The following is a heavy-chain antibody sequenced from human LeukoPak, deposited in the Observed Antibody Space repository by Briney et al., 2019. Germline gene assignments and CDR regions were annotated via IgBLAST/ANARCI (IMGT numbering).Heavy chain of an antibody. CDR2: ISPNSGGT. J-gene: IGHJ6*03. CDR3: AGSTVVTPRKNYYYYYMDV. D-gene: IGHD4-23*01. Sequence: ASVKVSCKASGYTFTGYYMHWVRQAPGQGLEWMGWISPNSGGTNYAQKFQGRVTMTRDTSISTAYMELSRLRSDDTAVYYCAGSTVVTPRKNYYYYYMDVWGKGTTVTVSS. CDR1: GYTFTGYY. V-gene: IGHV1-2*02.